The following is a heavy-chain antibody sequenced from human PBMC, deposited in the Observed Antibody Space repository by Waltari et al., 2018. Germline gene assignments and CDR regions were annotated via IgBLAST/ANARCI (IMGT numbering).Heavy chain of an antibody. Sequence: EVQLVESGGDLVQPGGSLKLSCAASGFTFSGSARHWVRQAPGKGLEWVGRIRSKANGHAKHYSGSVRGRFTISREDSQNTAYLQMNSLTPGDTAVYYCASQIGYSSAWYYWGQGTLVTVSS. CDR2: IRSKANGHAK. J-gene: IGHJ4*02. V-gene: IGHV3-73*01. CDR3: ASQIGYSSAWYY. CDR1: GFTFSGSA. D-gene: IGHD6-19*01.